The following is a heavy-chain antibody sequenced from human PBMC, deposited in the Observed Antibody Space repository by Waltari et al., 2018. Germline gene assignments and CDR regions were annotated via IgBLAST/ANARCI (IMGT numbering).Heavy chain of an antibody. V-gene: IGHV3-9*01. CDR1: GFTFDDYA. D-gene: IGHD2-21*02. CDR2: ISWNSGSI. Sequence: EVQLVESGGGLVQPGRSLRLSCAASGFTFDDYAMHWVRQAPGKGREWVSGISWNSGSIGYADSVKGRFTISRDNAKNSLYLQMNSLRAEDTALYYCAKDMRLVVTAIDYWGQGTLVTVSS. CDR3: AKDMRLVVTAIDY. J-gene: IGHJ4*02.